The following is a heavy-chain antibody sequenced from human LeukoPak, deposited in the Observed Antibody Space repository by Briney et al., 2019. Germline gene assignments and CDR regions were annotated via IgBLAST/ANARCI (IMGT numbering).Heavy chain of an antibody. CDR2: IYSGGST. V-gene: IGHV3-53*05. CDR1: GFTVSSNY. J-gene: IGHJ5*02. Sequence: GGSLRLSCAASGFTVSSNYMSWVRQAPGKGLEWVSVIYSGGSTYYADSVKGRFAISRDNSKNTLYLQMNSLRAEDTAVYYCARDLVAAAGTAPWGQGTLVTVSS. CDR3: ARDLVAAAGTAP. D-gene: IGHD6-13*01.